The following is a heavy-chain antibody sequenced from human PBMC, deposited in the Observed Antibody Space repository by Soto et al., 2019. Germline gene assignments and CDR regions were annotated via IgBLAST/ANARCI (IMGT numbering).Heavy chain of an antibody. Sequence: EVQLVESGGGLIQPGGSLRLSCAASGFTVSNNYMTWVRQAPGKGLEWVSVMYSGGTATSYADSVKGRFTVSRDNSKNTVSLQLDSLKADDTAVYYCARGVPVGAIGRFYFDSWDQGTLVTVSS. D-gene: IGHD1-26*01. V-gene: IGHV3-53*01. CDR3: ARGVPVGAIGRFYFDS. J-gene: IGHJ4*02. CDR2: MYSGGTAT. CDR1: GFTVSNNY.